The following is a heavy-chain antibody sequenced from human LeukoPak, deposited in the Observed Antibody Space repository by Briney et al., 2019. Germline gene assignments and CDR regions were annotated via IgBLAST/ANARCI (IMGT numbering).Heavy chain of an antibody. D-gene: IGHD2-15*01. J-gene: IGHJ5*02. CDR1: GYTFTGYY. CDR2: INPNSGGT. Sequence: GASVTVSCKASGYTFTGYYMHWVRQAPGQGLEWMGWINPNSGGTNYAQKFQGRVTMTRDTSISTAYMELSRLRSEDTAVYYCARGYCSGGSCYLGWFDPWGQGTLVTVSS. CDR3: ARGYCSGGSCYLGWFDP. V-gene: IGHV1-2*02.